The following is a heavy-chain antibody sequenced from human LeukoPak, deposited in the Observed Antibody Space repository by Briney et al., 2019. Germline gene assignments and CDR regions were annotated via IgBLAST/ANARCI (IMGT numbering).Heavy chain of an antibody. D-gene: IGHD2-2*01. Sequence: ASVKVSCKASGYTFTGHYMHWVRQAPGQGLEWMGWINPNSGGTNYAEKFQGRVTMTRDTSISTAYMELSWLRSDDTAVYYCARGRAVVPSATQPFDYWGQGTLVTVSS. V-gene: IGHV1-2*02. CDR2: INPNSGGT. CDR1: GYTFTGHY. CDR3: ARGRAVVPSATQPFDY. J-gene: IGHJ4*02.